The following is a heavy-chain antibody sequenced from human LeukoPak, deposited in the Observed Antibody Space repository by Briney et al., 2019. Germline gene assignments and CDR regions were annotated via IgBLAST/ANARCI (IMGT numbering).Heavy chain of an antibody. CDR1: GFTFSSSR. Sequence: GGSLRLSCAASGFTFSSSRMNWVRQAPGKGLEWVASISSGSSYIYYADSVKGRFTISRDNAKKSLYLQMNSLRAEDTAVYYCAKEPLVVPAVLFDYWGQGTLVTVSS. V-gene: IGHV3-21*04. CDR2: ISSGSSYI. D-gene: IGHD2-2*01. J-gene: IGHJ4*02. CDR3: AKEPLVVPAVLFDY.